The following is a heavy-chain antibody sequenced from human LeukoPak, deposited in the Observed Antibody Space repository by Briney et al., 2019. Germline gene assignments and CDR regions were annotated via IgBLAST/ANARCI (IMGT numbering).Heavy chain of an antibody. CDR3: ARGGGGLQH. CDR2: IDPNSGGT. D-gene: IGHD2-15*01. Sequence: GASVKVSCKTSGYRFTAYFMHWVRLAPGQGLEWMGWIDPNSGGTNYAQKFQGRVTMTRDTSISTAYMELSSLMSDDTAIYYCARGGGGLQHWGQGTLVTVSS. V-gene: IGHV1-2*02. CDR1: GYRFTAYF. J-gene: IGHJ1*01.